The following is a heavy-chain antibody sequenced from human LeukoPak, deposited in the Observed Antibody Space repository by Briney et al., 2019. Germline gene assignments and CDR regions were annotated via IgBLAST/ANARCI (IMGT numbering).Heavy chain of an antibody. CDR3: ARTSGQWLDYNWSDP. J-gene: IGHJ5*02. Sequence: PSETLSLTCSVSGVSITTYYWSWIRQPPGRGLEWIGYIFYTGSTHYNPSLKSRVTISADTSKNQFSLKLTSVTAADTAVYFCARTSGQWLDYNWSDPWGPGTLVTVSS. CDR2: IFYTGST. D-gene: IGHD6-19*01. CDR1: GVSITTYY. V-gene: IGHV4-59*01.